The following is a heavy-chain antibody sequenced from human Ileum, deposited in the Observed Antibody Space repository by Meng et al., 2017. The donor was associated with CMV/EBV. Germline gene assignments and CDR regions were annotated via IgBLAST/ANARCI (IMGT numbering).Heavy chain of an antibody. CDR3: ARAPGYCSSTSCYTPYYYYGMDV. J-gene: IGHJ6*02. Sequence: SETLSLTCTVSGGSISSSSYYGGWIRQPPGTGLEWIGSIYYSGSTYYNPSLKSRVTISVDTSKNQFSLKLSSVTAADTAVYYCARAPGYCSSTSCYTPYYYYGMDVWGQGTTVTVSS. CDR1: GGSISSSSYY. CDR2: IYYSGST. D-gene: IGHD2-2*02. V-gene: IGHV4-39*01.